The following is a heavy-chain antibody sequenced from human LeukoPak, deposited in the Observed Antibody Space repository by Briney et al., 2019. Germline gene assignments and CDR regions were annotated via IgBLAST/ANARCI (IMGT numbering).Heavy chain of an antibody. D-gene: IGHD3-22*01. V-gene: IGHV4-59*08. Sequence: SETLSLTCTVSGGSISSYYWSWIRQPPGKGLEWIGYIYYSGSTNYNPSLKSRVTISVDTSKNQFSLKLSSVTAADTAVYYCARHPGGYEIIPLFRDAYYYYMDVWGKGTTVTVSS. CDR1: GGSISSYY. J-gene: IGHJ6*03. CDR3: ARHPGGYEIIPLFRDAYYYYMDV. CDR2: IYYSGST.